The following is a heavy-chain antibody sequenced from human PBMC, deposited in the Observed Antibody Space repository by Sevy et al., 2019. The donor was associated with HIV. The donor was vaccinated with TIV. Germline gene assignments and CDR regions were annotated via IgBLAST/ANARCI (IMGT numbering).Heavy chain of an antibody. J-gene: IGHJ3*02. CDR1: TFDFSSSG. Sequence: GGSLRLSCAASTFDFSSSGMNWVRQAPGKGLEWVTLIRYDGTTKYYRDSVKGRFTISRDNSKNTVYLQMNSLRPEDTATYYCARLGSTTVTTSDAFDIWGQGTTVTVSS. CDR3: ARLGSTTVTTSDAFDI. V-gene: IGHV3-30*02. D-gene: IGHD4-17*01. CDR2: IRYDGTTK.